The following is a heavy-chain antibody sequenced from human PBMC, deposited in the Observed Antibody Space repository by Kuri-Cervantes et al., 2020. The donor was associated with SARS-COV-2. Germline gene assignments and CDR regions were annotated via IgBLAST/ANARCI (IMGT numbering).Heavy chain of an antibody. J-gene: IGHJ6*02. CDR2: INHSGST. CDR3: ARGYEGRYYYGMDV. D-gene: IGHD3-3*01. Sequence: SQTLSLTCAVYGGSFSGYYWSWIRQPPGKGLEWIGEINHSGSTNYNPSLNSRVTISVDTSKNQFSLKLSTVTAADTAVYYCARGYEGRYYYGMDVWGQGTTVTVSS. V-gene: IGHV4-34*01. CDR1: GGSFSGYY.